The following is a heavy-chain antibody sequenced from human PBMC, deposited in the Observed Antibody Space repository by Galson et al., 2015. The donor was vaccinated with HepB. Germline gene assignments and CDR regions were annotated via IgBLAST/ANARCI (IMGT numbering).Heavy chain of an antibody. D-gene: IGHD6-13*01. J-gene: IGHJ4*02. V-gene: IGHV3-23*01. Sequence: SLRLSCAASGFTFTIYAMTWVRQAPGKGLEWVSAISGSESSPYYADSVKGRFTISRDNSKNTLYLQMNSLRAEDTAVYYCARAVWIAAAGILGHFDYWGQGTLVTVSS. CDR3: ARAVWIAAAGILGHFDY. CDR1: GFTFTIYA. CDR2: ISGSESSP.